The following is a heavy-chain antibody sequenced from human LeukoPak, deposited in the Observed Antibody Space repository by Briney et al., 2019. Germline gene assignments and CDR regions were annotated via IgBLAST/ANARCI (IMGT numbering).Heavy chain of an antibody. J-gene: IGHJ4*02. V-gene: IGHV4-59*01. Sequence: SETLSLTCAVYGGSFSGYYWSWIRQPPGKGLEWIGYIYYSGSTNYNPSLKSRVTISVDTSKNQFSLRLSSVTAADTAVYYCARGPRDSGSSYYFDYWGQGTLVTVSS. CDR2: IYYSGST. CDR3: ARGPRDSGSSYYFDY. CDR1: GGSFSGYY. D-gene: IGHD1-26*01.